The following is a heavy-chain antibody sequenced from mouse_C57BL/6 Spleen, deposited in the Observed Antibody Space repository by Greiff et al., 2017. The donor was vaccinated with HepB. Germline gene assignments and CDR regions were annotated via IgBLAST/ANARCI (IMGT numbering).Heavy chain of an antibody. CDR3: TTKDSNYDWYFDV. D-gene: IGHD2-5*01. Sequence: VQLKQSGAELVRPGASVKLSCTASGFNIKDYYMHWVKQRPEQGLEWIGRIDPEDGDTEYAPKFQGKATMTADTSSNTAYLQLSSLTSEDTAVYYCTTKDSNYDWYFDVWGTGTTVTVSS. CDR2: IDPEDGDT. J-gene: IGHJ1*03. V-gene: IGHV14-1*01. CDR1: GFNIKDYY.